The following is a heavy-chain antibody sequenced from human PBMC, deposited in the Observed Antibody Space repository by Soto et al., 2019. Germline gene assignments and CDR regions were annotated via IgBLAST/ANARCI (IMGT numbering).Heavy chain of an antibody. CDR1: GYTFTSYA. J-gene: IGHJ4*02. CDR2: INAGNGNT. CDR3: ASSRGRYCSSTSCFGPPPNY. Sequence: GASVKVSCKASGYTFTSYAMHWVRQAPGQRLEWMGWINAGNGNTKYSQKFQGRVTITRDTSASTAYMELSSLRSEDTAVYYCASSRGRYCSSTSCFGPPPNYWGQGTLVTVSS. D-gene: IGHD2-2*01. V-gene: IGHV1-3*01.